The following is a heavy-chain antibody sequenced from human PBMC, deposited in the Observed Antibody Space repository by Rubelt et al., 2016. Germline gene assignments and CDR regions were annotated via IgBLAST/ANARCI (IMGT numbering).Heavy chain of an antibody. CDR1: YY. V-gene: IGHV4-39*01. J-gene: IGHJ5*02. D-gene: IGHD5-24*01. CDR3: ARVPATIKRGWFDP. CDR2: IYYSGST. Sequence: YYWGWIRQPPGKGLEWIGSIYYSGSTYYNPSLKSRVTISVDTSKNQFSLKLSSVTAADTAVYYCARVPATIKRGWFDPWGQGTLVTVSS.